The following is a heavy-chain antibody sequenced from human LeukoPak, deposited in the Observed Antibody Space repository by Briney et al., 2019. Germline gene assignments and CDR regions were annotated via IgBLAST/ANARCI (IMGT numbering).Heavy chain of an antibody. CDR2: INHSGST. J-gene: IGHJ6*02. CDR1: GGSVSSSTYY. D-gene: IGHD3-3*01. V-gene: IGHV4-39*07. Sequence: SETLSLTCTVSGGSVSSSTYYWSWIRQPPGKGLEWIGEINHSGSTNYNPSLKSRVTISVDTSKNQFSLKLSSVTAADTAVYYCARGSGIAIFGVVTYYYGMDVWGQGTTVTVSS. CDR3: ARGSGIAIFGVVTYYYGMDV.